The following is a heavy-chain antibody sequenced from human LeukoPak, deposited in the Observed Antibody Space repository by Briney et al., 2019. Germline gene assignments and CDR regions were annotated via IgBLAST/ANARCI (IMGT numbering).Heavy chain of an antibody. CDR3: ARHQHGDFWSGSSPFDY. J-gene: IGHJ4*02. CDR2: IIPIFGTA. CDR1: GGTFSSYA. Sequence: SVKVSCKASGGTFSSYAISWVRQAPGQGLEWMGGIIPIFGTANYARKFQGRVTITTDESTSTAYMELSSLRSEDTAVYYCARHQHGDFWSGSSPFDYWGQGTLVTVSS. D-gene: IGHD3-3*01. V-gene: IGHV1-69*05.